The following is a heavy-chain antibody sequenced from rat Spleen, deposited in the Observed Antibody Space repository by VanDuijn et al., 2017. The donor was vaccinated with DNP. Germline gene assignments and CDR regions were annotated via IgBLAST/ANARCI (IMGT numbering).Heavy chain of an antibody. Sequence: EVQLVESGGNLVQPGRSLKLSCAASGFSFSNYGMAWVRQAPTKGLEWVASITNSGDGTYYRDSVKGRFTISRDNVKSILYLQMDSLRSEDTATYYCTTWAWSTWGQGVMVTVAS. J-gene: IGHJ2*01. D-gene: IGHD4-6*01. V-gene: IGHV5-27*01. CDR3: TTWAWST. CDR1: GFSFSNYG. CDR2: ITNSGDGT.